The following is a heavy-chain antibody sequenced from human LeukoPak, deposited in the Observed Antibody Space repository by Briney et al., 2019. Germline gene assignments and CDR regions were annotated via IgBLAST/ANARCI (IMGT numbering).Heavy chain of an antibody. Sequence: PGGSLRLSCAASGFTFSSYGMHWVRQAPGKGLEWVAVIWYDGSNKYYADSVKGRFTISRDNYKNTLYLQMNSLRAEDTAVYYCARGPPYSSGWSYFDYWGQGTLVTVSS. CDR3: ARGPPYSSGWSYFDY. CDR1: GFTFSSYG. D-gene: IGHD6-19*01. V-gene: IGHV3-33*01. CDR2: IWYDGSNK. J-gene: IGHJ4*02.